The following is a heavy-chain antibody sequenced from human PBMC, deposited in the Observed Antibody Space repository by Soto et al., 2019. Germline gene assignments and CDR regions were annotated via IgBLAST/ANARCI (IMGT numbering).Heavy chain of an antibody. CDR2: IVPMSGGT. D-gene: IGHD2-21*01. V-gene: IGHV1-2*02. CDR1: GDTFINYA. CDR3: ARKCGDRCTEDTDALDL. Sequence: QVQLVQSAAEEKKPGSSVKISCKASGDTFINYAFSWMRQAPGQGLEWIGGIVPMSGGTNSPQKFQDRVTMTRDTSINTAFMQLTGLTSDDTAVYFCARKCGDRCTEDTDALDLWGQGTMVTVSS. J-gene: IGHJ3*01.